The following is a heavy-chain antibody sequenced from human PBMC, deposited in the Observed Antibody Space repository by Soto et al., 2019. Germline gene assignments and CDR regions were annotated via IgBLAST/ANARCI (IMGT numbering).Heavy chain of an antibody. CDR1: GFTFTRYS. V-gene: IGHV3-21*06. CDR2: ISSTTNYI. CDR3: ARESEDLTSKFDY. J-gene: IGHJ4*02. Sequence: VGSLRLSCAASGFTFTRYSMNWIRQAPGKGLEWVSSISSTTNYIYYGDSMKGRFTISRDNAKNSLYLEMNSLRAEDTAVYYCARESEDLTSKFDYWGQGTLVTVSS.